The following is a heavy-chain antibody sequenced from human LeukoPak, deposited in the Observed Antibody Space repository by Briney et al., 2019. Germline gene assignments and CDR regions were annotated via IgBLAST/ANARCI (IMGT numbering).Heavy chain of an antibody. V-gene: IGHV1-3*01. Sequence: APVKVSCKASGYTFTSYAMHWVRQAPGQRLEWMGWINAGNGNTKYSQKFQGRVTITRDTSASTAYMELSSLRSEDTAVYYCARNVRIAVAAYYYYGMDVWGQGTTVTVSS. D-gene: IGHD6-19*01. CDR2: INAGNGNT. CDR1: GYTFTSYA. CDR3: ARNVRIAVAAYYYYGMDV. J-gene: IGHJ6*02.